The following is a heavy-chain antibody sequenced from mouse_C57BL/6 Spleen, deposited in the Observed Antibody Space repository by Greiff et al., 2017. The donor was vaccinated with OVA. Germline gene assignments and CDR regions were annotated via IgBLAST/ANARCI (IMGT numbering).Heavy chain of an antibody. CDR3: ARTTGKRYYAMDY. CDR1: GYTFTSYW. V-gene: IGHV1-50*01. D-gene: IGHD1-1*01. CDR2: IDPSDSYT. J-gene: IGHJ4*01. Sequence: VQLQQPGAELVKPGASVKLSCKASGYTFTSYWMHWVKQRPGQGLEWIGEIDPSDSYTNYNQKFKGKATLTVDTSSSTAYMQLSSLTSEDSAVYYCARTTGKRYYAMDYWGQGTSVTVSS.